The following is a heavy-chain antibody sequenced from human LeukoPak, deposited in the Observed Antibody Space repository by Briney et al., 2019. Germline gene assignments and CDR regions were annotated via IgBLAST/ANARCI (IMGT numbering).Heavy chain of an antibody. Sequence: SVKVSCKASGGTFSSYAISWVRQAPGQGLEWMGGIIPIFGTANYAQKFQGRVTITADESTSTAYMELSSLRSEDTAVYYCAFTVFGKTSSSFSPFDYWGQGTLVTVSS. CDR1: GGTFSSYA. CDR2: IIPIFGTA. V-gene: IGHV1-69*13. J-gene: IGHJ4*02. CDR3: AFTVFGKTSSSFSPFDY. D-gene: IGHD6-6*01.